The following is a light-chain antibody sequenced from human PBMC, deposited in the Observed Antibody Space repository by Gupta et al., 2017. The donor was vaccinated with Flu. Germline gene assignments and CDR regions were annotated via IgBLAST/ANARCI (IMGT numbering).Light chain of an antibody. CDR1: KLGDKY. J-gene: IGLJ2*01. CDR2: RDK. V-gene: IGLV3-1*01. CDR3: QTWDSSSVI. Sequence: SYDLTQPPSVSVSPGQTASITCSGDKLGDKYACWYQQKPGQSPVMVIYRDKERPSGIPERFSGCNSGNTATLTISGTQAMDEADYYCQTWDSSSVIFGGGTKLTVL.